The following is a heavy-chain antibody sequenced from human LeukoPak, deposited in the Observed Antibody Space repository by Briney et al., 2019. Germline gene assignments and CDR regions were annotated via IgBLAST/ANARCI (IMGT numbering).Heavy chain of an antibody. CDR3: ARALNYYDSSGYYIDAFDI. V-gene: IGHV1-46*01. Sequence: ASVKVSCKASGYTFTSYYMHWVRQAPGQGLEWMGIINPSGGSTSYAQKFQGRVTMTRDMSTSTVYMELSSLRSEDTAVYYCARALNYYDSSGYYIDAFDIWGQGTMVTVSS. CDR1: GYTFTSYY. J-gene: IGHJ3*02. CDR2: INPSGGST. D-gene: IGHD3-22*01.